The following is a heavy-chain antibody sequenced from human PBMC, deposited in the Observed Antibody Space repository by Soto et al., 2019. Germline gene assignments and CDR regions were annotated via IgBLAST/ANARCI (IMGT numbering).Heavy chain of an antibody. CDR2: IYYSGST. J-gene: IGHJ3*01. CDR1: GGSISGYY. V-gene: IGHV4-59*01. D-gene: IGHD3-16*01. Sequence: QVQLQESGPGLVKPSETLSLTCTVSGGSISGYYWSWIRQPPEKGLEWIGHIYYSGSTSYKPSLTSQVTMSLDTAERQWPLRLTSVTAADTAMYFCARADALNTIRGVMANAFDVWGQGTKVTVSS. CDR3: ARADALNTIRGVMANAFDV.